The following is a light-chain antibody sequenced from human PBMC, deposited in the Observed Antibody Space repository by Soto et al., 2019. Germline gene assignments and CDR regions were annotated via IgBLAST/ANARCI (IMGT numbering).Light chain of an antibody. CDR3: QPYDSSLSLAL. Sequence: QSVLTQPPSVSGAPGQRVTISCTGSSSNIGAGYDVHWYQQLPGTSPKLLIYGNSNRPSGFPDRFSGSKSGTSASLAITGLQAEDEADYYCQPYDSSLSLALFGGAPPLTVL. J-gene: IGLJ2*01. CDR2: GNS. V-gene: IGLV1-40*01. CDR1: SSNIGAGYD.